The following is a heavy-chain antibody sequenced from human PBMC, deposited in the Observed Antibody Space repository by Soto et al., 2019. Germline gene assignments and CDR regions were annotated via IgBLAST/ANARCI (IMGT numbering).Heavy chain of an antibody. Sequence: SQTLSLTCAISGDSVSSNSAAWNWIRQSPSRGLEWLGRTYYRSKWYNDYAVSVKSRITFNPDTSENQFSLQLNSVTPEDTAVYYCARATSYYDFWSGYSVPTNWFDPWGQGTLVTVSS. V-gene: IGHV6-1*01. CDR3: ARATSYYDFWSGYSVPTNWFDP. J-gene: IGHJ5*02. D-gene: IGHD3-3*01. CDR2: TYYRSKWYN. CDR1: GDSVSSNSAA.